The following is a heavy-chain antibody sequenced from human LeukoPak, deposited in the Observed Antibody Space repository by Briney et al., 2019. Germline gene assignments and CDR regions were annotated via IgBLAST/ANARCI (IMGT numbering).Heavy chain of an antibody. V-gene: IGHV3-7*05. CDR3: VMDMDV. J-gene: IGHJ6*02. CDR2: IKEDGSAK. Sequence: LTGGSLRLSCAASGFIFSSCWMNWVRQAPGKGLEWVANIKEDGSAKYYVDSVKGRFTISRDNAKNSLYLQMNSLRAEDTAVYYCVMDMDVWGQGTTVTVSS. CDR1: GFIFSSCW.